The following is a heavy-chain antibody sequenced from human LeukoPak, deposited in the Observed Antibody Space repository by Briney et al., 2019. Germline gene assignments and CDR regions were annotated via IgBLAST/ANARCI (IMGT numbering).Heavy chain of an antibody. D-gene: IGHD2-15*01. Sequence: SETLSLTCTVSGGSISSGDYYWSWIRQPPGKGLEWIGEINHSGSTNYNPSLKSRVTISVDTSKNQFSLKLSSVTAADTAVYYCARGGRYCSGGSCSQKYYFDYWGQGTLVTVSS. J-gene: IGHJ4*02. CDR3: ARGGRYCSGGSCSQKYYFDY. CDR1: GGSISSGDYY. CDR2: INHSGST. V-gene: IGHV4-30-4*01.